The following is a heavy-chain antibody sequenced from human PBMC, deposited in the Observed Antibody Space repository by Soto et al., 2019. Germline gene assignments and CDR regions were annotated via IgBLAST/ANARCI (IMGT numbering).Heavy chain of an antibody. D-gene: IGHD3-16*01. CDR3: AMVDNYVTPTPQDV. Sequence: QVQLVQSGDEVRKPGSSVKVSCKASGYIFVNYGIAWVRQAPGQGLEWMGWISPYSGKTHYASKVQGRLTMTTDTPTSTAYMDLGSLTSDDTAVYYCAMVDNYVTPTPQDVWGQGTTVTVSS. J-gene: IGHJ6*02. V-gene: IGHV1-18*01. CDR1: GYIFVNYG. CDR2: ISPYSGKT.